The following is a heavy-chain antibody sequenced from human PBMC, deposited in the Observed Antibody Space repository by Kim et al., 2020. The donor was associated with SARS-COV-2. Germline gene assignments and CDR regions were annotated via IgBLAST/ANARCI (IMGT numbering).Heavy chain of an antibody. V-gene: IGHV4-59*08. CDR1: GGSISSYY. D-gene: IGHD6-13*01. CDR3: ARQPYSSSLGWFDP. Sequence: SETMSLTCTVSGGSISSYYWSWIQQPPGKGLEWIGYIYYSGSTNYNPSLKSRVTITVDTSKNQFPLKLSSVTAADTAAYYFARQPYSSSLGWFDPWAQGT. CDR2: IYYSGST. J-gene: IGHJ5*02.